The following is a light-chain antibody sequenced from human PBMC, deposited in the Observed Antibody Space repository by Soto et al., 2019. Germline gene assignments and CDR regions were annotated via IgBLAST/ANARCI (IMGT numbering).Light chain of an antibody. Sequence: EIVMTQSPATLSVSPGERATLSCRASQSVSSNLAWYQQKPGQAPRLLIYDASNRATGIPARFSGSGSGTDFTLTISSLEPEDFAVYYCQHRINWPRTFGQGTKVDIK. CDR2: DAS. CDR1: QSVSSN. CDR3: QHRINWPRT. J-gene: IGKJ1*01. V-gene: IGKV3-11*01.